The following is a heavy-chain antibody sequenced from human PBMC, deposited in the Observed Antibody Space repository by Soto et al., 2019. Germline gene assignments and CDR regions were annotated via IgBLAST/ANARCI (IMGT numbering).Heavy chain of an antibody. CDR2: ISNSGGT. V-gene: IGHV4-34*01. Sequence: SETLSLTCAVSGGSFNGYYWTWIRQAPGKGLEWIGEISNSGGTTYTPSLKSRVTMSLDTSKNQFSLNLRSVSAADTAVYYCARGRNTVLTVFAKVISFDFWGQGTMVTV. CDR3: ARGRNTVLTVFAKVISFDF. D-gene: IGHD2-8*01. J-gene: IGHJ3*01. CDR1: GGSFNGYY.